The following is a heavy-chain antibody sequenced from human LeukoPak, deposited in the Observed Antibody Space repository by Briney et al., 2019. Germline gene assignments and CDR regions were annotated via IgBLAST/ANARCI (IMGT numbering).Heavy chain of an antibody. CDR2: INAGNGNT. CDR1: GYTFTSYA. J-gene: IGHJ4*02. Sequence: GASVKVSCKASGYTFTSYAMHWVRQAPGQRLEWMGWINAGNGNTKYSQKFQGRVTITADESTSTAYMELSSLRSEDTAVYYCAREGTYYYDSSGYYPPYFDYWGQGTLVTVSS. V-gene: IGHV1-3*01. CDR3: AREGTYYYDSSGYYPPYFDY. D-gene: IGHD3-22*01.